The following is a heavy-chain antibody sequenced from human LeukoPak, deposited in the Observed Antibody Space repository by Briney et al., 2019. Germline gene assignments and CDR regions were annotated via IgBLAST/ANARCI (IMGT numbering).Heavy chain of an antibody. Sequence: PGRSLRRSCAASGFTFSSYGMHWVRQAPGKGLEWVAVISYGGSNKYYADSVKGRFTNSRDNSKNTLYLQMNSLRAEDTAVYYCAKGSSSWYSRSGFDPWGQGTLVTVSS. D-gene: IGHD6-13*01. CDR2: ISYGGSNK. CDR1: GFTFSSYG. CDR3: AKGSSSWYSRSGFDP. J-gene: IGHJ5*02. V-gene: IGHV3-30*18.